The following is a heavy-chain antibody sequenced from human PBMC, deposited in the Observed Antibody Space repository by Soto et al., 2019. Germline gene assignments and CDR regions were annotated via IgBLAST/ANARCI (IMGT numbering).Heavy chain of an antibody. CDR2: ISYDGSNK. D-gene: IGHD6-6*01. V-gene: IGHV3-30-3*01. Sequence: PGGSLRLSCAASGFTFSSYAMHWVRQAPGKGLEWVAVISYDGSNKYYADSVKGRFTISRDNSKNTLYLQMNSLRAEDTAVYYCAKDGTAARPGSYFDYWGQGTLVTVSS. CDR1: GFTFSSYA. J-gene: IGHJ4*02. CDR3: AKDGTAARPGSYFDY.